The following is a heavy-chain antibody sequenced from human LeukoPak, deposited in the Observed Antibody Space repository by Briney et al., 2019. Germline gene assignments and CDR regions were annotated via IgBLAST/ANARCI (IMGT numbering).Heavy chain of an antibody. V-gene: IGHV1-2*02. D-gene: IGHD1-26*01. J-gene: IGHJ4*02. CDR1: GYTFTGYY. CDR3: ARGVGSTWVFDY. Sequence: ASVKVSFKASGYTFTGYYIHWVRQAPGQGLGWMSWINPKSGGTNFTQKFQGRVTMTRDQSISTAYMELSRLRSDDTAVYYCARGVGSTWVFDYWGQGTLVTVSS. CDR2: INPKSGGT.